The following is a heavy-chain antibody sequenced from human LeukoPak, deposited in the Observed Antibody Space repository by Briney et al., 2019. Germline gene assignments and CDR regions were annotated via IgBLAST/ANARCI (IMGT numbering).Heavy chain of an antibody. V-gene: IGHV4-61*02. D-gene: IGHD3-22*01. CDR2: IYTSGST. CDR3: ARGRLDSSGYTFDY. Sequence: SETLSLTCIVSGGSISSGSYYWSWIRQPAGKGLEWIGRIYTSGSTNYNPSLKSRVTISVDTSKNQFSLKLSSVTAADTAVYYCARGRLDSSGYTFDYWGQGTLVTVSS. CDR1: GGSISSGSYY. J-gene: IGHJ4*02.